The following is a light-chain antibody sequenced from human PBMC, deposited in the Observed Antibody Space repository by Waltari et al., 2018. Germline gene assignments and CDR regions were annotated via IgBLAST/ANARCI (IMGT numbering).Light chain of an antibody. Sequence: DIVMTQSPDSLAVSLGERATINCKSSQSVLYSSNNKNYLAWYQQKPGQPPKLLIYWASTRESGVPDRFSGSGSGTDFTLTISSLRAADVAVYYCQQYYGTPYTFGQGTKLEIK. CDR3: QQYYGTPYT. CDR2: WAS. V-gene: IGKV4-1*01. CDR1: QSVLYSSNNKNY. J-gene: IGKJ2*01.